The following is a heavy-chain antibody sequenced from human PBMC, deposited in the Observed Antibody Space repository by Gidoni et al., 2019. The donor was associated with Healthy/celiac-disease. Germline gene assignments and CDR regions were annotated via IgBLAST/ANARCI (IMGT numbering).Heavy chain of an antibody. CDR2: ISSSSSYI. V-gene: IGHV3-21*01. CDR1: GFTFSSYS. D-gene: IGHD4-17*01. J-gene: IGHJ4*02. Sequence: EVQLVESGGGLVKPGGSLRLSCAASGFTFSSYSMNWVRQAPGKGLEWVSSISSSSSYIYYADSVKGLFTISRDNAKNSLYLQMNSLRAEDTAVYYCASSPNGDYVSDYWGQGTLVTVSS. CDR3: ASSPNGDYVSDY.